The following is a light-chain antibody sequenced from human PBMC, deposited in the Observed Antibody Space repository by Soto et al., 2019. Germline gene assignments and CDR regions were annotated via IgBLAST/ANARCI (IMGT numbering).Light chain of an antibody. CDR2: DGS. V-gene: IGKV3-11*01. CDR1: QSVSGY. CDR3: QQRSNWLIS. Sequence: EIVLTQSPATLSLSPGERATLSCRASQSVSGYLAWYQQKPGQAPRLLIYDGSHRAAGIPSRFSGSGSGTDFTLTISGREPEDVAVYYCQQRSNWLISFGPGTKVDIK. J-gene: IGKJ3*01.